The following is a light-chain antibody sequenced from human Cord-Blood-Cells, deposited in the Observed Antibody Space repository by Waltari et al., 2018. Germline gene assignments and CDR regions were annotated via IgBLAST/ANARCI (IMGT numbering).Light chain of an antibody. V-gene: IGKV3-20*01. Sequence: EIVLTQSPGTLSLSPGERATLSCRASQSVSSSYLAWYQQKPGQAPRLLIYGASSRATRVPDRVSGAVCVTEFTLTTRRVESENFAEYYSDKYSRAQNTFG. CDR1: QSVSSSY. J-gene: IGKJ2*01. CDR3: DKYSRAQNT. CDR2: GAS.